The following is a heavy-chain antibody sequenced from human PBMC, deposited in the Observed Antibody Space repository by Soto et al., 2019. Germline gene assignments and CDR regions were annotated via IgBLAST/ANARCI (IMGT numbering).Heavy chain of an antibody. CDR2: IYYSGST. Sequence: SETLSLTCTVSGGSISSGDYYWSWIRQPPGKGLEWIGYIYYSGSTYYNPSLKSRVTISVDTSKNQFSLKLSSVTAADTAVYYCARGHRAFFFDYWGQGTLVTVSS. CDR3: ARGHRAFFFDY. D-gene: IGHD3-16*01. J-gene: IGHJ4*02. CDR1: GGSISSGDYY. V-gene: IGHV4-30-4*01.